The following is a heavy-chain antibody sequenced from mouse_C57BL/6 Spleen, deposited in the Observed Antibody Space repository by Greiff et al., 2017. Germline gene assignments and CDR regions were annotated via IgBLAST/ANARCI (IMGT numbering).Heavy chain of an antibody. CDR3: AIRATGTIFAY. CDR1: GYTFTSYW. D-gene: IGHD4-1*01. Sequence: VQLQQPGAELVKPGALVKLSCKASGYTFTSYWMHWVKQRPGQGLEWIGMIHPNSGSTNYNETFKSKATLTVDKSSSTAYMQLSSLTSEDSAVYYCAIRATGTIFAYWGQGTLVTVSA. J-gene: IGHJ3*01. V-gene: IGHV1-64*01. CDR2: IHPNSGST.